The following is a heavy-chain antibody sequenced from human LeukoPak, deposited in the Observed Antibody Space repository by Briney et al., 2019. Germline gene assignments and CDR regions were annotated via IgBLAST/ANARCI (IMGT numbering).Heavy chain of an antibody. Sequence: GGSLRLSCAASGFTFSSYSMNWVRQAPGKGLEWASSISSSSSYIYYADSVKGRFTISRDNAKNSLYLQMNSLRAEDTAVYYCAVTMVRGVSKYYFDYWGQGTLVTVSS. J-gene: IGHJ4*02. CDR1: GFTFSSYS. CDR3: AVTMVRGVSKYYFDY. V-gene: IGHV3-21*01. D-gene: IGHD3-10*01. CDR2: ISSSSSYI.